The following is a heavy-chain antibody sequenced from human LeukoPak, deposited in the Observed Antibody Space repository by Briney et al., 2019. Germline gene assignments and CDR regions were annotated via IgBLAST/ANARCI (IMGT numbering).Heavy chain of an antibody. V-gene: IGHV1-8*01. CDR3: ARGPNKSDGGNSGSAWFDP. J-gene: IGHJ5*02. CDR2: MNPNSGNT. D-gene: IGHD4-23*01. CDR1: GYTFTTYD. Sequence: AASVKVSCKASGYTFTTYDINWVRQATGPRLEWMGWMNPNSGNTGYAQKFQGRVTMTRNTSISTAYMELSSLRSEDTAVYYCARGPNKSDGGNSGSAWFDPWGQGTLVTVSS.